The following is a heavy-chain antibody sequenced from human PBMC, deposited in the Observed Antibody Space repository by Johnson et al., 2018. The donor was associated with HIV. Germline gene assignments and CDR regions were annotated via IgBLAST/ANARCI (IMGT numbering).Heavy chain of an antibody. Sequence: VQLVESGGGLVQPGGSLRLSCAASGFTFSSYAMSWVRQAPGKGLEWVSLIYGGGSTHYADSVKGRFTMSRDNSKNTLYLQMNSLRAEDTAVYYCARVGILRRRGAFDIWGQGTMVTVSS. CDR1: GFTFSSYA. V-gene: IGHV3-23*03. J-gene: IGHJ3*02. CDR2: IYGGGST. D-gene: IGHD2-15*01. CDR3: ARVGILRRRGAFDI.